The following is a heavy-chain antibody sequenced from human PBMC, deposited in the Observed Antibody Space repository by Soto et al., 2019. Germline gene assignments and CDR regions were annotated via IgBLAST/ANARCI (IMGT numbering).Heavy chain of an antibody. J-gene: IGHJ4*02. CDR2: MSDDGSAI. Sequence: PGGSLRLSCAVSGFTFSGFYMSWIRQAPGKGPEWDSYMSDDGSAIYYPDSVNGRVAMSRDIAKISLILQAKSLRAEDTAVYYCAREAPYYDFWGGQTAVLEYWCQGTSVDVST. V-gene: IGHV3-11*01. CDR3: AREAPYYDFWGGQTAVLEY. CDR1: GFTFSGFY. D-gene: IGHD3-3*01.